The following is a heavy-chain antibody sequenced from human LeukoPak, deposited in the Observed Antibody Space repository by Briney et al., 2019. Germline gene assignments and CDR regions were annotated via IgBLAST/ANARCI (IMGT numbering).Heavy chain of an antibody. D-gene: IGHD6-19*01. CDR1: GFTFSSYW. CDR2: INSDGSST. CDR3: ARVYSSGWYLGAFDI. J-gene: IGHJ3*02. Sequence: GGSLRLSCAACGFTFSSYWMHWVRHAPGKGLVWVSRINSDGSSTIYADSVKGRFTISRDNAKNTLYLQMNSLRAEHTAVYYCARVYSSGWYLGAFDIWGQGTMVTVSS. V-gene: IGHV3-74*01.